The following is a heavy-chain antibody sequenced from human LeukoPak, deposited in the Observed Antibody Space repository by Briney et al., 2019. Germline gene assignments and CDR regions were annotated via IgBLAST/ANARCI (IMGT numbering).Heavy chain of an antibody. V-gene: IGHV1-69*06. CDR2: IIPIFGTA. CDR3: AGVAAAEVNYYYYYGMDV. D-gene: IGHD6-13*01. Sequence: SVKVSRKASGGTFSSYAISWVRQAPGQGLEWMGGIIPIFGTANYAQKFQGRVTITADKSTSTAYMELSSLRSEDTAVYYCAGVAAAEVNYYYYYGMDVWGKGTTVTVSS. J-gene: IGHJ6*04. CDR1: GGTFSSYA.